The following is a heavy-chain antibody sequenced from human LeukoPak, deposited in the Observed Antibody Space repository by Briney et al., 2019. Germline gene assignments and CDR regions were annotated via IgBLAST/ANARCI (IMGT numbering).Heavy chain of an antibody. D-gene: IGHD2-2*01. V-gene: IGHV4-61*05. J-gene: IGHJ4*02. CDR1: GGSISSSSAY. CDR3: ARGVALSSTRSLDY. CDR2: IYYSGST. Sequence: SETLSLTCTVSGGSISSSSAYWGWIRQPPGKGLEWIGYIYYSGSTNYNPSLKSRVTISVDTSKNQFSLKLSSVTAADTAVYYCARGVALSSTRSLDYWGQGTLVTVSS.